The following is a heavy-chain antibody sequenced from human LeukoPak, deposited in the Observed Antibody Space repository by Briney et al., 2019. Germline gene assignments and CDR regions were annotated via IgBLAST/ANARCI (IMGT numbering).Heavy chain of an antibody. CDR2: IRYDGSTK. V-gene: IGHV3-30*02. Sequence: SGGSLRLSCAVSGITFTTYGMHWVRQAPGKGLEWVAFIRYDGSTKYYADSVKGRFTISRDNSKNTLYLQMNSLRADDTALYYCARDNYGFDYWGQGTLVTVSS. D-gene: IGHD3-10*01. CDR3: ARDNYGFDY. J-gene: IGHJ4*02. CDR1: GITFTTYG.